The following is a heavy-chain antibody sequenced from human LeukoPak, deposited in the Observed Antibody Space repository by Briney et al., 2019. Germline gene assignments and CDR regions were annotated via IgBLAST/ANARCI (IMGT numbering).Heavy chain of an antibody. CDR1: GGSISSSSYY. Sequence: PSETLSLTCTVSGGSISSSSYYWGWIRQPPGKGLEWIGSIYYSGSTYYNPSLKSRVTISVDTSKNQFSLKLSSVTAADTAVYYYARRPTSLTGTTWSHYYYYMDVWGKGTTVTVSS. CDR2: IYYSGST. V-gene: IGHV4-39*01. CDR3: ARRPTSLTGTTWSHYYYYMDV. J-gene: IGHJ6*03. D-gene: IGHD1-7*01.